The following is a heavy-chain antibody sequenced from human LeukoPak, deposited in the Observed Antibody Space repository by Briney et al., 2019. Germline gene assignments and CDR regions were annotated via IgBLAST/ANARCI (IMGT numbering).Heavy chain of an antibody. J-gene: IGHJ6*03. Sequence: ASVKVSCKASGYTFSSYGITWVRQAPGQGLEWMGWISAYIGNTNYAQKFQGRVTMTTDTSTRTAYMELRSLRSDDTAVYYCARSPHCGRDCYSGLGFYCMDVWGKGTTVTISS. CDR3: ARSPHCGRDCYSGLGFYCMDV. CDR1: GYTFSSYG. D-gene: IGHD2-21*02. V-gene: IGHV1-18*01. CDR2: ISAYIGNT.